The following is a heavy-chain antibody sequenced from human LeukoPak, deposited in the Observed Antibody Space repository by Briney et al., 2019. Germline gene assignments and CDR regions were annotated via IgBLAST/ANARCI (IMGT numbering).Heavy chain of an antibody. CDR2: ISGSGGST. Sequence: GGSLRLSCAASGFTFSSYAMSWVRQAPGKGLEWVSAISGSGGSTYYADSVKGRFTISRDNSKNTLYLQMNSLRAEDTAVYYCAKAPRDSSGYFLYCFDCWGQGTLVTVSS. J-gene: IGHJ4*02. CDR1: GFTFSSYA. CDR3: AKAPRDSSGYFLYCFDC. V-gene: IGHV3-23*01. D-gene: IGHD3-22*01.